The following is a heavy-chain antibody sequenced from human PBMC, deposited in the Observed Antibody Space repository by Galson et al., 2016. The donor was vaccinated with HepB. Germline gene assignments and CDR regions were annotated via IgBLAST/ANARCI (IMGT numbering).Heavy chain of an antibody. CDR2: INQSGST. D-gene: IGHD3-22*01. J-gene: IGHJ4*02. CDR1: GGSFRAYY. CDR3: ARGGRIVAHDYDRSGSLRGFDY. V-gene: IGHV4-34*01. Sequence: SETLSLTCAVYGGSFRAYYWSWIRQPPGKGLEWIGEINQSGSTKYNPPLKSRVTISLDTSKNQFSLKLTSVTAADTAEYFCARGGRIVAHDYDRSGSLRGFDYWGQGTLGTVSS.